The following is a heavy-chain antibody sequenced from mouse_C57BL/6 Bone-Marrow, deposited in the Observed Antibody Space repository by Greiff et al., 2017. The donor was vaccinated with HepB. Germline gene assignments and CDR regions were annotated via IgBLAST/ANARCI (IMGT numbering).Heavy chain of an antibody. CDR3: ARPIFLRPFAY. J-gene: IGHJ3*01. CDR2: IYPGDGDT. CDR1: GYAFSSSW. V-gene: IGHV1-82*01. Sequence: VQLQESGPELVKPGASVKISCKASGYAFSSSWMNWVKQRPGKGLEWIGRIYPGDGDTNYNGKFKGKATLTADKSSSTAYMQLSSLTSEDSAVYFCARPIFLRPFAYWGQGTLVTVSA. D-gene: IGHD1-2*01.